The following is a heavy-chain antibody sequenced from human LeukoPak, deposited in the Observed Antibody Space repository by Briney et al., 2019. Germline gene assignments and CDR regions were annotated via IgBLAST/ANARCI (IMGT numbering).Heavy chain of an antibody. V-gene: IGHV3-73*01. CDR1: GFTFSGSA. J-gene: IGHJ6*02. D-gene: IGHD6-6*01. CDR2: IRSKANSYAT. Sequence: PGGSLRLSCAASGFTFSGSAMHWVRQASGKGLEWVGRIRSKANSYATAYAASVKGRFTISRDDSKNTAYLQMNSLKTEDTAVYYCTSAMSSHSSSSANYYYYGMDVWGQGTTVTVSS. CDR3: TSAMSSHSSSSANYYYYGMDV.